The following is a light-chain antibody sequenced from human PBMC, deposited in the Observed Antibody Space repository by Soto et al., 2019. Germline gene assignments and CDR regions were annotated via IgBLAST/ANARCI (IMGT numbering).Light chain of an antibody. J-gene: IGKJ1*01. Sequence: DIQMTQSPFTLSASVGDRVTITCRASQSINAGLAWHQQKPGKAPKVLIYDASNLESGVPSRFSGSGSGREFTLTISSLQPDDFATYYCQQYNSYPWTFGQGTKV. CDR1: QSINAG. CDR2: DAS. CDR3: QQYNSYPWT. V-gene: IGKV1-5*01.